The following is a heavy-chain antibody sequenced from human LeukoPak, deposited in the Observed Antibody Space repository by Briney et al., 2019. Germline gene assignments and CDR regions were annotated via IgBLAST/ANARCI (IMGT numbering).Heavy chain of an antibody. CDR1: GGSISDYY. CDR2: IHSSGSA. CDR3: ARNSYYYQTHDT. J-gene: IGHJ5*02. D-gene: IGHD3-10*01. V-gene: IGHV4-59*08. Sequence: PSETLSLTCTVPGGSISDYYWSWIRPPLGKGLEWIGYIHSSGSANYKPSLKSRVTISVDTSKNQCSLKVSSVTAADTAKYYCARNSYYYQTHDTWGQGTLVTVSS.